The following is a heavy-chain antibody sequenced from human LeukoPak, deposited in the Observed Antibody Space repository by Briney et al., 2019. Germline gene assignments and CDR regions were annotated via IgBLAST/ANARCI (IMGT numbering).Heavy chain of an antibody. J-gene: IGHJ5*02. CDR3: ARDLESWNYYHT. CDR2: IIPIFGTA. D-gene: IGHD1-7*01. V-gene: IGHV1-69*13. CDR1: GGTFSSYA. Sequence: SVKVSCKASGGTFSSYAISWVRQAPGQGLEWMGGIIPIFGTANYARKFQGRVTITADESTSTAYMELSSLRSEDTAVYYCARDLESWNYYHTWGQGTLVTVSS.